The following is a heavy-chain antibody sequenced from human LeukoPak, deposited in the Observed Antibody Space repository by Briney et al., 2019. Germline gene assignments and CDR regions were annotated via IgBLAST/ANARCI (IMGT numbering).Heavy chain of an antibody. CDR3: ARDRYYYDSSGYISFDP. D-gene: IGHD3-22*01. CDR2: IYYSGST. Sequence: TSETLSPTCTVSGGSISSSSYYWGWIRQPPGKGLEWIGSIYYSGSTYYNPSLKSRVTISVDTSKNQFSLKLSSVTAADTAVYYCARDRYYYDSSGYISFDPWGQGTLVTVSS. CDR1: GGSISSSSYY. V-gene: IGHV4-39*07. J-gene: IGHJ5*02.